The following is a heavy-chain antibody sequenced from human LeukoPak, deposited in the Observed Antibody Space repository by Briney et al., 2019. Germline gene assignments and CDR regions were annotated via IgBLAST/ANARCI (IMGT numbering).Heavy chain of an antibody. CDR1: GYTFTGYY. Sequence: ASVKVSCKASGYTFTGYYMHWVRQAPGQGLEWMGWINPNSGGLNYAQKFQGRVTMTRDTSISTAYMELSRLRSDDTAVYYCARERSSGSYFSYWGQGTLVTVSS. V-gene: IGHV1-2*02. D-gene: IGHD1-26*01. CDR3: ARERSSGSYFSY. CDR2: INPNSGGL. J-gene: IGHJ4*02.